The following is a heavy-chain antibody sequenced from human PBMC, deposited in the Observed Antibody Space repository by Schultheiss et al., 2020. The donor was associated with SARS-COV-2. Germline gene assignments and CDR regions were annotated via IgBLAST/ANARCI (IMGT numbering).Heavy chain of an antibody. J-gene: IGHJ6*02. CDR2: ISYDGSNK. CDR3: AKGVQLWSYGMDV. V-gene: IGHV3-30-3*02. CDR1: GFTFSSYA. Sequence: GGSLRLSCAASGFTFSSYAMHWVRQAPGKGLEWVAVISYDGSNKYYADSVKGRFTISRDNSKNTLYLQMNSLRAEDTAVYYCAKGVQLWSYGMDVWGQGTTVTVSS. D-gene: IGHD5-18*01.